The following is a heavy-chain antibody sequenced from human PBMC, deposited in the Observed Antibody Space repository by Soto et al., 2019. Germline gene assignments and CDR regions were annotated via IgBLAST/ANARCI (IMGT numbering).Heavy chain of an antibody. Sequence: PSETLSLTCAVYGGSFSGYYWSWIRQPPGKGLEWIGEINHSGSTNYNPSLKSRVTISVDTSKNQFSLKLSSVTAADTAVYYCARGVVVVAATPNYYYMDVWGKGTTVTVSS. V-gene: IGHV4-34*01. CDR1: GGSFSGYY. CDR2: INHSGST. D-gene: IGHD2-15*01. J-gene: IGHJ6*03. CDR3: ARGVVVVAATPNYYYMDV.